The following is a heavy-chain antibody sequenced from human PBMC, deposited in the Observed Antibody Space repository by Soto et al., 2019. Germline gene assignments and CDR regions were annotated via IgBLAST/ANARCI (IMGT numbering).Heavy chain of an antibody. Sequence: ASVKVSCKASGYTFTSYAMHWVRQAPGQRLEWMGWINAGNGNTKYSQKFQGRVTITRDTSASTAYMELSSLRSGDTAVYYCAREGSFYCSGGSCYHYWGQGTLVTVSS. D-gene: IGHD2-15*01. V-gene: IGHV1-3*01. CDR2: INAGNGNT. CDR1: GYTFTSYA. J-gene: IGHJ4*02. CDR3: AREGSFYCSGGSCYHY.